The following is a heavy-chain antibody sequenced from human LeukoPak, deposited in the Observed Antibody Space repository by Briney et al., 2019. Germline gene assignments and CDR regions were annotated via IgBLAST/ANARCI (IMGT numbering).Heavy chain of an antibody. D-gene: IGHD5-18*01. CDR3: ARRGYSYDQFDY. J-gene: IGHJ4*02. CDR1: GGFISCYY. Sequence: NPSEPLTLTCTVSGGFISCYYWSWIRQPPGKGLEWIGYIYYGGSTKYNPSLKSRVTISVDTSKNQFSLKLSSVTAADTAVYYCARRGYSYDQFDYWGQVTLVTVAS. CDR2: IYYGGST. V-gene: IGHV4-59*12.